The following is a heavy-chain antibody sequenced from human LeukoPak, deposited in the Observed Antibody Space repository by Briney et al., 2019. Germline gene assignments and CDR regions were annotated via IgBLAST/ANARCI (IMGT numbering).Heavy chain of an antibody. V-gene: IGHV4-59*12. CDR2: IHYSGST. CDR1: GGSISSYF. D-gene: IGHD5-18*01. CDR3: ARDLGGYSFGSYYYYMDF. Sequence: SETLSLTCTVSGGSISSYFWSWIRQPPGKGLEWIGYIHYSGSTNYNSSLKSRVTISLDTSKNQFSLKLTSVTAADSAVYYCARDLGGYSFGSYYYYMDFWGRGTTVTVSS. J-gene: IGHJ6*03.